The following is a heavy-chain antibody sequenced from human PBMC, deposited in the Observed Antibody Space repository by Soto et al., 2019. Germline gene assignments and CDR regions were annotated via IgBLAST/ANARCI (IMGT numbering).Heavy chain of an antibody. D-gene: IGHD3-3*01. CDR3: ARAGRLLEWLLASKYGMDV. J-gene: IGHJ6*02. V-gene: IGHV3-30*03. Sequence: GGSLRLSCAASGFTFSSYGMHWVRQAPGKGLEWVAVISYDGCNRYYADSLKGRVAISRDNSKKTLYLQMNSLRAEDAAVYYGARAGRLLEWLLASKYGMDVWGQGT. CDR2: ISYDGCNR. CDR1: GFTFSSYG.